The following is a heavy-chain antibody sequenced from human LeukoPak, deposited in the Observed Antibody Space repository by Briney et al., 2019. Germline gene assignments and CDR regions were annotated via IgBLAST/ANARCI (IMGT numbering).Heavy chain of an antibody. Sequence: GGSLRLSCAASGFTFSSYAMSWVRQAPGKGLEWVSAINGNGGRTYYADSVKGRFTISRDNAKNSLYLQMNSLRAEDTAVYYCARESGYDIDFDYWGQGTLVTVSS. D-gene: IGHD5-12*01. CDR2: INGNGGRT. CDR1: GFTFSSYA. V-gene: IGHV3-23*01. J-gene: IGHJ4*02. CDR3: ARESGYDIDFDY.